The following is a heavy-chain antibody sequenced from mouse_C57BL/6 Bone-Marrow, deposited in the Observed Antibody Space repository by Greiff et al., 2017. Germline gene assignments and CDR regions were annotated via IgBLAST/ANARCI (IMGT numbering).Heavy chain of an antibody. V-gene: IGHV1-26*01. CDR2: INPNNGGT. CDR1: GYTFTDYY. CDR3: ARSISSYYYGSSYDWYFDV. Sequence: EVQLQQSGPELVKPGASVKISCKASGYTFTDYYMNWVKQSHGKSLEWIGDINPNNGGTSYNQKFKGKATLTVDKSSSTAYMELRSLTSEDSAVYYCARSISSYYYGSSYDWYFDVWGTGTTVTVSS. J-gene: IGHJ1*03. D-gene: IGHD1-1*01.